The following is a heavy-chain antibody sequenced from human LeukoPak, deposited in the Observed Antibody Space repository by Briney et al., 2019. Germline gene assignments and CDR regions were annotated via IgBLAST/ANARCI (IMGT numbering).Heavy chain of an antibody. J-gene: IGHJ4*02. V-gene: IGHV3-9*01. CDR2: ISWNSGSI. CDR3: ARGAYHYED. D-gene: IGHD3-16*01. Sequence: PGGSLRLSCAASGFTFDDYAMHWVRHAPGKGLEWVSGISWNSGSIGYADSVKGRFTISRDNAKNSLFLQMNSLRAEDTALYYCARGAYHYEDWGQGTLVTVSS. CDR1: GFTFDDYA.